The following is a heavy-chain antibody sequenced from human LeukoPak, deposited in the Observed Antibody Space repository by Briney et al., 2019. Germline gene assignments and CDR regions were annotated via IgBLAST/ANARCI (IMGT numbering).Heavy chain of an antibody. V-gene: IGHV3-53*01. CDR1: GFAVSSSY. D-gene: IGHD1-20*01. CDR2: IYSGGNT. CDR3: ARQQTEYNWSHFDY. Sequence: GGSLTLSCAASGFAVSSSYMTWVRQAPGKGLEWVSVIYSGGNTYYADSVKGRFTISRDNSKNTLYLQMNSLRAEDTAVYYCARQQTEYNWSHFDYWGQGTLVTVSS. J-gene: IGHJ4*02.